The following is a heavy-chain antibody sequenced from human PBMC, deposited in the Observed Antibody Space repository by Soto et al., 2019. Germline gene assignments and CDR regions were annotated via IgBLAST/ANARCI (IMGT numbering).Heavy chain of an antibody. Sequence: EVQLMESGGGLVQPGGSLRLSCASSGFTLSMSAVNWVRQAPGKGLEWVSYISDSGDRTYYADSVKGRFTISRDRSKNTVSLQMESLRAEDTAVYFCAKDRSIIVKAGDAFDVWGQGTKVTVSS. J-gene: IGHJ3*01. V-gene: IGHV3-23*01. D-gene: IGHD1-26*01. CDR3: AKDRSIIVKAGDAFDV. CDR2: ISDSGDRT. CDR1: GFTLSMSA.